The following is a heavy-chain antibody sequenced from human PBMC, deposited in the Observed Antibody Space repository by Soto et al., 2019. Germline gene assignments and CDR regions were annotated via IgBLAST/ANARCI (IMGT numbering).Heavy chain of an antibody. Sequence: SETLSLTCAVSGGSISSGGYSWSWIRQPPGKGLEWIGYIYHSGSTYYNPSLKSRVTISVDRSKNQFSLKLSSVTAADTAVYYCARGNVAAIDCWGQGTLVTVSS. J-gene: IGHJ4*02. CDR2: IYHSGST. D-gene: IGHD2-21*01. V-gene: IGHV4-30-2*01. CDR1: GGSISSGGYS. CDR3: ARGNVAAIDC.